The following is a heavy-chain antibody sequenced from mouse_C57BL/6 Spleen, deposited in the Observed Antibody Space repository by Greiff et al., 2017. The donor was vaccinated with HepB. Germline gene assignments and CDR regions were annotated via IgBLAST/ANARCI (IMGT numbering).Heavy chain of an antibody. Sequence: QVQLKESGPELVKPGASVKISCKASGYAFSSSWMNWVKQRPGKGLEWIGRIYPGDGDTNYNGKFKGKATLTADKSSSTAYMQLSSLTCEDSAVYCCARGLLRSYFDYWGQGTTLTVSS. V-gene: IGHV1-82*01. CDR1: GYAFSSSW. CDR3: ARGLLRSYFDY. J-gene: IGHJ2*01. D-gene: IGHD1-1*01. CDR2: IYPGDGDT.